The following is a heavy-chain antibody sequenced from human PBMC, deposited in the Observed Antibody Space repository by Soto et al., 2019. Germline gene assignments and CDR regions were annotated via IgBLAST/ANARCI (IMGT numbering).Heavy chain of an antibody. D-gene: IGHD3-3*01. J-gene: IGHJ5*02. V-gene: IGHV5-10-1*01. CDR2: IDPSDSYT. CDR1: GYSFTSYW. CDR3: ARLKTTDYDSWTGNRNWSGP. Sequence: GESVKISGKGSGYSFTSYWISWVRQMPGKVLEWMGRIDPSDSYTNYSRSFQGHVTISADKSISTAYLQWSSLRASDTAMYYCARLKTTDYDSWTGNRNWSGPWGEGTLVKVSS.